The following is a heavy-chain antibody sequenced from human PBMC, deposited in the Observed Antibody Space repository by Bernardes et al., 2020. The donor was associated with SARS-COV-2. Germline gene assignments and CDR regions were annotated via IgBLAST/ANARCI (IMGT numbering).Heavy chain of an antibody. V-gene: IGHV1-69*04. J-gene: IGHJ3*02. CDR2: IIPILGIA. Sequence: SVKVSCKASGGTFSSYAISWVRQAPGQGLEWMGRIIPILGIANYAQKFQGRVTITADKSTSTAYMELSSLRSEDTAVYYCAREGYSGSYYRRGAFDIWGQGTMVTVSS. CDR3: AREGYSGSYYRRGAFDI. CDR1: GGTFSSYA. D-gene: IGHD1-26*01.